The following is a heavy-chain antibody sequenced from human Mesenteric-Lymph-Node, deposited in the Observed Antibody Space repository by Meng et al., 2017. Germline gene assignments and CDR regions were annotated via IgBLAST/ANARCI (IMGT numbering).Heavy chain of an antibody. CDR3: ASGAVARRGFDY. Sequence: SETLSLTCTVSGGSISSGSYYWSWIRQPAGKGLEWIGRIYTSGSTNYNPSLKSRVTISVDTSKNQFSLKLSSVTAADTAVYYCASGAVARRGFDYWGQGTLVTVSS. CDR1: GGSISSGSYY. D-gene: IGHD6-19*01. J-gene: IGHJ4*02. V-gene: IGHV4-61*02. CDR2: IYTSGST.